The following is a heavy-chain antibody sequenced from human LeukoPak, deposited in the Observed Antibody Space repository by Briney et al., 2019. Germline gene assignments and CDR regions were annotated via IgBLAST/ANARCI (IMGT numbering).Heavy chain of an antibody. CDR3: ARWSDCGGDCHILDY. V-gene: IGHV4-59*01. CDR2: LYYNRGA. CDR1: GGSFSGYY. D-gene: IGHD2-21*02. J-gene: IGHJ4*02. Sequence: SETLSLTCTVSGGSFSGYYWSWSRQAPGKGVEWIGNLYYNRGAWFKSSLKSRVTTSVDTSKNEFSLKLSSVTAADTAVYYCARWSDCGGDCHILDYWGQGILVTVSS.